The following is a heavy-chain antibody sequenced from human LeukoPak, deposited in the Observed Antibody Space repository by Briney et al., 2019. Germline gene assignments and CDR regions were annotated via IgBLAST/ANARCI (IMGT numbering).Heavy chain of an antibody. V-gene: IGHV1-8*03. J-gene: IGHJ4*02. D-gene: IGHD4-23*01. CDR2: INPNSGNT. CDR3: ARESFYGGKPFDY. CDR1: GYTFTGYY. Sequence: ASVKVSCKASGYTFTGYYMHWVRQAPGQGLEWMGWINPNSGNTGYAQKFQGRVTITRNTSISTAYMELSSLRSEDTAVYYCARESFYGGKPFDYWGQGTLVTVSS.